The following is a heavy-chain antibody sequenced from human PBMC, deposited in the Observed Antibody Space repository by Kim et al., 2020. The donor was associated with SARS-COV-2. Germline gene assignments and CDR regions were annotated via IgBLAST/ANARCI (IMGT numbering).Heavy chain of an antibody. V-gene: IGHV3-23*01. Sequence: GGSLRLSCATSGFTFSSYAMNWVRQPPGKGLEWVSAISGSGGSTYYADSVKGRFTISRDNSKNTLYLQMNSLRAEDTAVYYCAKAWWGRTELFDYGGRGTLVTVSS. CDR1: GFTFSSYA. D-gene: IGHD2-8*02. CDR3: AKAWWGRTELFDY. J-gene: IGHJ4*02. CDR2: ISGSGGST.